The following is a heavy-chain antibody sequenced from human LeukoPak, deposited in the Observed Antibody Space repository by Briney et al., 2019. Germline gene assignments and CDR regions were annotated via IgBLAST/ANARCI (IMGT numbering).Heavy chain of an antibody. CDR3: ARGATVPSPFDY. D-gene: IGHD4-17*01. V-gene: IGHV1-18*01. J-gene: IGHJ4*02. CDR1: GYTFTMYG. CDR2: ISAYNGNT. Sequence: ASVNFSCNASGYTFTMYGITWVRQVPGQGPEWMGWISAYNGNTKYAQKLQGRVTMTTDTSTSTAYMELRSLTSDDTAVYYCARGATVPSPFDYWGQGTLVTVSS.